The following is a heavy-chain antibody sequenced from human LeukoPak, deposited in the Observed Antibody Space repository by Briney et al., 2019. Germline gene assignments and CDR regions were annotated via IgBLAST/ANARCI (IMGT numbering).Heavy chain of an antibody. J-gene: IGHJ4*02. CDR3: ARVSAGYTSGWHFDY. Sequence: ASVKVSCKASGYTYTAYYLHWVRQAPGQGLEWMGWINPNSGGTHYAQKFQGRVTMTRDTSISTVYMELSSLRSDDTAVYYCARVSAGYTSGWHFDYWGQRTLVTVSS. CDR1: GYTYTAYY. D-gene: IGHD6-19*01. V-gene: IGHV1-2*02. CDR2: INPNSGGT.